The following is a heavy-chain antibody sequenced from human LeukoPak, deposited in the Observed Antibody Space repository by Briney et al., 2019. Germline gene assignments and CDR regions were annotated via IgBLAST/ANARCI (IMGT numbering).Heavy chain of an antibody. D-gene: IGHD3-10*01. J-gene: IGHJ4*02. CDR2: ISYDGSNQ. Sequence: GGSERLFCAASGFTFSNYVLHWVRQAPGKGLEWVAVISYDGSNQYYADSVKGRFTISRDNSKNTLYLQVNSLRAEDTAVYYCARARGGTSLDYWGQGTLVTVSS. CDR3: ARARGGTSLDY. V-gene: IGHV3-30-3*01. CDR1: GFTFSNYV.